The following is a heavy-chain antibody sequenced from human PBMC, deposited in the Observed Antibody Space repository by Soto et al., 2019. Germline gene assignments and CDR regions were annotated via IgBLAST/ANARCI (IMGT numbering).Heavy chain of an antibody. D-gene: IGHD3-22*01. J-gene: IGHJ6*02. CDR2: IYYSGST. CDR3: ARDIGYYYDSSGALGYYYGMDV. Sequence: SETLSLTCTVSGGSISSGGYYWSWIRQHPGKGLEWIGYIYYSGSTYYNPSLKSRVTISVDTSKNQFSLKLSSVTAADTAVYYCARDIGYYYDSSGALGYYYGMDVWGQGTTVSVSS. V-gene: IGHV4-31*03. CDR1: GGSISSGGYY.